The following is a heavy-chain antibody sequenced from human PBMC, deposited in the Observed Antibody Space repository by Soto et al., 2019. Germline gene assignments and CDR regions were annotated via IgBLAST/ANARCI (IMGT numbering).Heavy chain of an antibody. D-gene: IGHD5-18*01. V-gene: IGHV4-31*03. CDR2: IYYSETT. CDR3: AREGVGYSYGFDH. Sequence: QVQLQESGPGLVKPSQTLSLTCTVSGGSISSGGYYWSWLRQHPGKGLEWIGYIYYSETTYYNPCLKSRVTISVDRSKDQFARKLSSVTAADTAVYYCAREGVGYSYGFDHWGQGTLVTVSS. J-gene: IGHJ4*02. CDR1: GGSISSGGYY.